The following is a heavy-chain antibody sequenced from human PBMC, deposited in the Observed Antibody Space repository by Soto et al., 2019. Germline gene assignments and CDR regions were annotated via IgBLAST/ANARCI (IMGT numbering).Heavy chain of an antibody. V-gene: IGHV1-69*13. CDR1: GGTFSSYA. Sequence: SVKVSCKASGGTFSSYAISWVRQAPGQGLESMGGIIPIFGTANYAQKFQGRVTITADESTSTAYMELSSLRSEDTAVYYCARCSCYGFWSGYYAVTPMDWFDPWGQGTLVTVSS. J-gene: IGHJ5*02. D-gene: IGHD3-3*01. CDR3: ARCSCYGFWSGYYAVTPMDWFDP. CDR2: IIPIFGTA.